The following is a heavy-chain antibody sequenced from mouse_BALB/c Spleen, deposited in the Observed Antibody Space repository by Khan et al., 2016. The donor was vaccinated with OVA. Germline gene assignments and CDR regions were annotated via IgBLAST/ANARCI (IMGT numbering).Heavy chain of an antibody. J-gene: IGHJ2*01. Sequence: VQLKQSGTVLARPGASVKMSCKASGYTFTSYWMHWVKQRPGQGLEWIGAIYPGNSDTSYNQKFKGKAKLTAVTPTSTAYMELSSLTNEDSAVYYCTRGYDWYWGQGTTLTVSS. CDR1: GYTFTSYW. D-gene: IGHD2-14*01. V-gene: IGHV1-5*01. CDR3: TRGYDWY. CDR2: IYPGNSDT.